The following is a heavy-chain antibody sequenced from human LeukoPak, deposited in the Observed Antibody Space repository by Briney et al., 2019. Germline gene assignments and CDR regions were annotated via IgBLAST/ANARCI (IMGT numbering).Heavy chain of an antibody. J-gene: IGHJ4*02. D-gene: IGHD3-9*01. CDR3: ARDLGTYDILTGYDY. CDR2: IYYSGST. CDR1: GGSISSSSYY. V-gene: IGHV4-39*06. Sequence: SETLSLTCTVSGGSISSSSYYWGWIRQPPGKGLEWIGSIYYSGSTNYNPSLKSRVTMSVDTSKNQFPLKLSSVTAADTAVYYCARDLGTYDILTGYDYWGQGTLVTVSS.